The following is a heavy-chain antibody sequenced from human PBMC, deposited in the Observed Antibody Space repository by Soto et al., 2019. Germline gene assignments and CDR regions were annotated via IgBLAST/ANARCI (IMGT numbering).Heavy chain of an antibody. D-gene: IGHD3-3*01. Sequence: ASVKVSCKASGYTFTGYYMHWVRQAPGQGLEWMGWINPNSGGTNYAQKFQGRVTMTRDTSISTAYMELSRLRSDDTAVYYCARGAGGLTYYDFWSGYYPYYYYGMDVWG. CDR2: INPNSGGT. J-gene: IGHJ6*01. CDR1: GYTFTGYY. CDR3: ARGAGGLTYYDFWSGYYPYYYYGMDV. V-gene: IGHV1-2*02.